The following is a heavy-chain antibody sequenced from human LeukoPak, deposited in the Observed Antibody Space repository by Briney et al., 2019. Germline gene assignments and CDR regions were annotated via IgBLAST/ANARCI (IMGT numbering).Heavy chain of an antibody. J-gene: IGHJ4*02. Sequence: ASVKVSCKASGVTFSSYGVNSYSISWVRQAPGQGLEWMGWISAYNGNTNYAQKLQGRVTMTTDTSTSTAYMELRSLRSDDTAVYYCARFGPYYFDYWGQGTLVTVPS. CDR3: ARFGPYYFDY. CDR1: GVTFSSYG. V-gene: IGHV1-18*01. CDR2: ISAYNGNT. D-gene: IGHD3-10*01.